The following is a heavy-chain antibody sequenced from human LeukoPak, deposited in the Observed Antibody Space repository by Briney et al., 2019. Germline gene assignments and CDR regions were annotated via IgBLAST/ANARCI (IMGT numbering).Heavy chain of an antibody. CDR2: ISGSSDYI. J-gene: IGHJ3*02. Sequence: AGGSLRLSCAASGFTFSSYSMNWVRQAPGKGLEWVSSISGSSDYIYYADSVKGRFTISRDNAKNSLYLQMHSLRAEDTAVYYCARDGGFDIWGQGTMVTVSS. CDR1: GFTFSSYS. V-gene: IGHV3-21*01. CDR3: ARDGGFDI. D-gene: IGHD3-16*01.